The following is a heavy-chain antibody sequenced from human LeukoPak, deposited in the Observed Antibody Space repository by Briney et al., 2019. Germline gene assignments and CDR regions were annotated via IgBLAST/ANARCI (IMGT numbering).Heavy chain of an antibody. D-gene: IGHD4-17*01. CDR3: ARSNYGDHDY. CDR2: IYHSGST. J-gene: IGHJ4*02. V-gene: IGHV4-38-2*02. Sequence: PSETLSLTCTVSGYSISSGYYWGWIRQPPGQGLEWIGSIYHSGSTYYNPSLKSRVTISVDTSKNQFSLKLSSVTAADTAVYYCARSNYGDHDYWGQGTLVTVSS. CDR1: GYSISSGYY.